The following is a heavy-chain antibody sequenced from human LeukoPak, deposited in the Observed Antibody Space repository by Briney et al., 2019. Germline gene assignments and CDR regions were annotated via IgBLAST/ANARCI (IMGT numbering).Heavy chain of an antibody. CDR3: AKDHYWSIDY. CDR2: IKGDGIST. J-gene: IGHJ4*02. V-gene: IGHV3-74*01. Sequence: GGSMRLSCAASGFDFSSNWMHWVRHAPGQGLVWVSRIKGDGISTNYADSVKGRFTISRDIAKNTLYLQMNSLRAEDTGVYYCAKDHYWSIDYWGRGTLVTVSS. CDR1: GFDFSSNW. D-gene: IGHD3-3*01.